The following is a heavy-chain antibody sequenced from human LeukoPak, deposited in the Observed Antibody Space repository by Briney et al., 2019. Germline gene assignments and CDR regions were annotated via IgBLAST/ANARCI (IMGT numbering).Heavy chain of an antibody. J-gene: IGHJ5*02. CDR1: GGSFSGYY. CDR3: ARPLIAVAGTAWFDP. D-gene: IGHD6-19*01. V-gene: IGHV4-34*01. CDR2: IYYSGST. Sequence: SETLSLTCVVYGGSFSGYYWSWIRQPPGKGLEWIGSIYYSGSTYYNPSLKSRVTISVDTSKNQFSLKLSSVTAADTAVYYCARPLIAVAGTAWFDPWGQGTLVTVSS.